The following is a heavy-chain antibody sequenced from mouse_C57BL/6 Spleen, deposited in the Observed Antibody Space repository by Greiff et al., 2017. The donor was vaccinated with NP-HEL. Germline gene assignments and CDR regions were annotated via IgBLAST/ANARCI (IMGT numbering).Heavy chain of an antibody. CDR2: FSSGGDYI. Sequence: EVMLVESGEGLVKPGGSLKLSCAASGFTFSSYAMSWVRQTPEKRLEWVAYFSSGGDYIYSADPVKGRFTISRDNAMNTLYLQMSSLKSEDTAMYYCTRDIFDYWGQGTTLTVAS. CDR1: GFTFSSYA. CDR3: TRDIFDY. J-gene: IGHJ2*01. V-gene: IGHV5-9-1*02.